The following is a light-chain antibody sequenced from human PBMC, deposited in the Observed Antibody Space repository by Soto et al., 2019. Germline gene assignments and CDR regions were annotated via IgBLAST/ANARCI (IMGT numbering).Light chain of an antibody. J-gene: IGLJ1*01. CDR1: SGDIGSYNF. CDR3: SSYRSSTTPPV. Sequence: QSALTQPVSVSGSPGQSITISCTGASGDIGSYNFVSWYQQHPGKAPKLMIFDVSNRPSGVSDRFSGSKSGNTASLTISGLQAEDEADYYCSSYRSSTTPPVFGTGTKVTVL. V-gene: IGLV2-14*03. CDR2: DVS.